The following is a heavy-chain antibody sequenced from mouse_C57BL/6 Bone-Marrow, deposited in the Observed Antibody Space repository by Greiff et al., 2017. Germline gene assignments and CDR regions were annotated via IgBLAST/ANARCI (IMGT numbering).Heavy chain of an antibody. D-gene: IGHD1-1*01. J-gene: IGHJ4*01. CDR3: ARQDYGSSYDYAMDY. V-gene: IGHV5-15*01. CDR2: ISNLAYSI. CDR1: GFTFSDYG. Sequence: EVKLVESGGGLVQPGGSLKLSCAASGFTFSDYGMAWVRQAPRKGPEWVAFISNLAYSIYYADTVTGRFTISRENAKNTLYLEMSSLRSEHTAMYYCARQDYGSSYDYAMDYWGQGTSVTVSS.